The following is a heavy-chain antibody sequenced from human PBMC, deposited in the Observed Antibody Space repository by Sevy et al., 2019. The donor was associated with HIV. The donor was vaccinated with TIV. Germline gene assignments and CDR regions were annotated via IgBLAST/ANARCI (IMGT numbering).Heavy chain of an antibody. V-gene: IGHV1-2*02. Sequence: ASVKVSCKASGYTFTGYYMHWVRQAPGQGLEWMGWINPNSGGTNYAQKFQGRVTMTRDMSISTAYMELSRLRSDDTAVYYCARPIVVVPAAINGMDVWGQGTTVTVSS. CDR1: GYTFTGYY. CDR3: ARPIVVVPAAINGMDV. CDR2: INPNSGGT. D-gene: IGHD2-2*01. J-gene: IGHJ6*02.